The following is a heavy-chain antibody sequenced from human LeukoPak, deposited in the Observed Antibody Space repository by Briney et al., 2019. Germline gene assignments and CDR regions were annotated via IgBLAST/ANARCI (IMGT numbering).Heavy chain of an antibody. CDR2: IYGGDSET. J-gene: IGHJ4*02. D-gene: IGHD6-19*01. V-gene: IGHV5-51*01. Sequence: GESLKISCKGSGYRYSDYWIGWVRQMPGKGLEWMGIIYGGDSETRYSPSFQGQVTISADKSINAAYLQWSSLKASDTAMYYCARTTTYSSGWYGAYWGQGTLVTVSP. CDR3: ARTTTYSSGWYGAY. CDR1: GYRYSDYW.